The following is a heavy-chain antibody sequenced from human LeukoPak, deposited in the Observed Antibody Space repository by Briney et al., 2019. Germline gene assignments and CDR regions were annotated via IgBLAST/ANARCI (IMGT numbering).Heavy chain of an antibody. Sequence: PSETLSLTCTVSGGSISSYYWSWIRQPPGKGLEWIGYIYYSGSTNYNPSLKSRVTISVDTSKNQFSLKLSSVTAADTAVYYCARLGSGSDIFFDYWGQGTLVTVSS. J-gene: IGHJ4*02. V-gene: IGHV4-59*01. D-gene: IGHD3-10*01. CDR3: ARLGSGSDIFFDY. CDR2: IYYSGST. CDR1: GGSISSYY.